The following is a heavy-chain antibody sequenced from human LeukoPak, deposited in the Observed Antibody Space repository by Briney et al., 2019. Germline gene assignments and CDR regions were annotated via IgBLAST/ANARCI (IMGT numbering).Heavy chain of an antibody. CDR3: AREDGDAFDI. Sequence: GGSLRLSCIASGFTFSSYEMDWVRRAPGKGLEWVSYIGSSGGSRYYADSVKGRFTTSRDNAKNSLYLQMNSLRAEDTAVYYCAREDGDAFDIWGQGTMVTVSS. CDR1: GFTFSSYE. V-gene: IGHV3-48*03. D-gene: IGHD5-24*01. CDR2: IGSSGGSR. J-gene: IGHJ3*02.